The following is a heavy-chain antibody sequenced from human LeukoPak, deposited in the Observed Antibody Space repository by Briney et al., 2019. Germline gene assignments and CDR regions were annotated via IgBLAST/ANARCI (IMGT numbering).Heavy chain of an antibody. CDR1: GFTFSSYS. J-gene: IGHJ4*02. Sequence: PGGSLRLSCAASGFTFSSYSMNWVRQAPGKGLEWVSYISSTSSTIYYADSVKGRFTISRDNAKNSLYLQMNSLRAEDTAVYYCANPGKWGSGSNWGQGTLVTVSS. D-gene: IGHD3-10*01. CDR3: ANPGKWGSGSN. V-gene: IGHV3-48*04. CDR2: ISSTSSTI.